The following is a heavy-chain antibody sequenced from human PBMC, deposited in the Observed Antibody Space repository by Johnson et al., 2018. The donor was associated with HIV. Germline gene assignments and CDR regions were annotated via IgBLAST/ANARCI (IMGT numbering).Heavy chain of an antibody. J-gene: IGHJ3*02. V-gene: IGHV3-33*01. CDR1: GFTFSSFG. CDR2: IWYDGSNR. CDR3: ARDLAGHNAFDI. Sequence: VQLVESGGGVVQPGRSLRLSCAASGFTFSSFGMHWVRQAPGKGLEWVAVIWYDGSNRYYADSVKGRFTISRDNSRNTLYLQMNSLRVEDTAVYYCARDLAGHNAFDIWGQGTMVTVSS. D-gene: IGHD6-19*01.